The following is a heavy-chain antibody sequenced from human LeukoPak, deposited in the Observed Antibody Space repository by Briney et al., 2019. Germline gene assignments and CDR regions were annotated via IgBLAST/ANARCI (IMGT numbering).Heavy chain of an antibody. V-gene: IGHV3-7*01. D-gene: IGHD3-10*01. J-gene: IGHJ4*02. CDR2: INEDGSEK. CDR3: AGAASKGVTDY. Sequence: GGSLRLSCAASGFTFSIYWMSWVRQAPGKGLEWVANINEDGSEKYYVDSVKGRFTISRDNAKNSLYLQMNSLRAEDTAVYYCAGAASKGVTDYWGQGTLVTVSS. CDR1: GFTFSIYW.